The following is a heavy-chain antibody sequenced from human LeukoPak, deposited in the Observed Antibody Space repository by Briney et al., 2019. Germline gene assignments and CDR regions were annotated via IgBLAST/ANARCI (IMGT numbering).Heavy chain of an antibody. J-gene: IGHJ3*02. CDR3: ARNADGGIAAAGGDAFDI. D-gene: IGHD6-13*01. CDR1: GYTFTSYY. Sequence: ASVKVSCKASGYTFTSYYMHWVRQAPGQGLEWMGIINPSGGSTSYAQKLQGRVTMTRDMSTSTVYMELSSLRSEDTAVYYCARNADGGIAAAGGDAFDIWGQGTMVTVSS. CDR2: INPSGGST. V-gene: IGHV1-46*04.